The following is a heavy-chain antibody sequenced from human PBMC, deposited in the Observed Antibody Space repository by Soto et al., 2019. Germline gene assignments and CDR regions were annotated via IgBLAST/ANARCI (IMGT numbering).Heavy chain of an antibody. CDR3: ARGTRGYSFDL. J-gene: IGHJ4*02. D-gene: IGHD5-18*01. Sequence: ASVKVSCNASGYTFTTYTMHWVLQAPGQSLEWLGWINTGNGDTGYSQKFQGRVTITRDTSASTAYMELSSLRSEDTAVYYCARGTRGYSFDLWGQGTLVTVSS. CDR2: INTGNGDT. V-gene: IGHV1-3*04. CDR1: GYTFTTYT.